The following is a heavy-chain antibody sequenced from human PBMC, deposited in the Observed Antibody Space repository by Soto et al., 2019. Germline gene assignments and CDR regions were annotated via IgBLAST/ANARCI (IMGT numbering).Heavy chain of an antibody. D-gene: IGHD2-2*01. V-gene: IGHV4-39*01. CDR1: GAPIISHTYY. Sequence: KTSETLSLTCAVSGAPIISHTYYWVWIRQPPGKGLEWIGTINVGGTTYYSPSLKSRLTASLDTSNNQVSLILSSVTVTDTAVYFCVKQAVGSMSSEWGPGTLVTVSS. CDR2: INVGGTT. J-gene: IGHJ4*02. CDR3: VKQAVGSMSSE.